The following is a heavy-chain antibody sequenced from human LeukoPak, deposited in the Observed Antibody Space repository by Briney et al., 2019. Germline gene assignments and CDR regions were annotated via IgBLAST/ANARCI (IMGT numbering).Heavy chain of an antibody. Sequence: PGGSLRLSCAASGFAFSSYGMHWVRQAPGKGLEWAAVISNDGSNKYYADSVKGRFTISRDNSKNTLYLQMNSLRAEDTAVYYCAKDRWVLRGRTNAGFDYWGQGTLVTVSS. D-gene: IGHD3-16*01. CDR3: AKDRWVLRGRTNAGFDY. V-gene: IGHV3-30*18. J-gene: IGHJ4*02. CDR1: GFAFSSYG. CDR2: ISNDGSNK.